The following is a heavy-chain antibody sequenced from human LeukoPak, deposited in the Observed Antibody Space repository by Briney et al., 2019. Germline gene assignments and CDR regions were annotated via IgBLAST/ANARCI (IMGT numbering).Heavy chain of an antibody. V-gene: IGHV3-7*05. D-gene: IGHD2-21*02. J-gene: IGHJ4*02. CDR3: TKSGGDWYEGEY. CDR2: INPVGSDK. CDR1: GFTFSNYW. Sequence: GRSLRLSCAASGFTFSNYWMTWVRQAPGKGLEWVANINPVGSDKHYVGSVEGRFTISKDNAKNSLYLQMNSLRAEDTAVYYCTKSGGDWYEGEYWGQGALVTVSS.